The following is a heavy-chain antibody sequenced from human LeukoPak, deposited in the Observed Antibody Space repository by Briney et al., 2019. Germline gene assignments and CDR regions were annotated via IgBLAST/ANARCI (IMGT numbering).Heavy chain of an antibody. CDR2: IIPILGIA. V-gene: IGHV1-69*04. CDR1: GGTFSSYA. J-gene: IGHJ5*02. CDR3: ARVVAAAGTLWFDP. Sequence: GPSVKVSCKASGGTFSSYAISWVRQAPGQGLEWMGRIIPILGIANYAQKFQGRVTITADKSTSTAYMELSSLRSEDTAVYYCARVVAAAGTLWFDPWGQGTLVTVSS. D-gene: IGHD6-13*01.